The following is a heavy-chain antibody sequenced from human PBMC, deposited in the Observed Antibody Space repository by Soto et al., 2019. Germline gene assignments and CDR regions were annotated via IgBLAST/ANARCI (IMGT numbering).Heavy chain of an antibody. V-gene: IGHV2-70*01. D-gene: IGHD5-12*01. J-gene: IGHJ6*02. Sequence: GPTLVNPRQTLTLTCTFSGFSLSTSGMCVSWIRQPPGKALEWLALIDWDDDKYYSTSLKTRLTISKDTSKNQVVLTMTNMDPVDTATYYCARSRGPYYYYGMDVWGQGTTVTVSS. CDR2: IDWDDDK. CDR3: ARSRGPYYYYGMDV. CDR1: GFSLSTSGMC.